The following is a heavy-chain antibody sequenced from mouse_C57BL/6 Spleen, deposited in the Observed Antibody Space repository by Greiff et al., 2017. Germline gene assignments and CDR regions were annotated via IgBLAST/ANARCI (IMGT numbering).Heavy chain of an antibody. CDR2: ISSGGDYI. J-gene: IGHJ1*03. D-gene: IGHD1-1*01. CDR3: TRDLGVVAPYWYFDV. CDR1: GFTFSSYA. V-gene: IGHV5-9-1*02. Sequence: EVKLVESGEGLVKPGGSLKLSCAASGFTFSSYAMSWVRQTPEKRLEWVAYISSGGDYIYYADTVKGRFTISRDNARNTLYLQMSSLKSEDTAMYYYTRDLGVVAPYWYFDVWGTGTTVTVSS.